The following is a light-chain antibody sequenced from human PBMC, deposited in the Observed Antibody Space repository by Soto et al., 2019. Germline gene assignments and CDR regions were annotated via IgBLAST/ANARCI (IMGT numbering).Light chain of an antibody. CDR3: QQYETFSGT. CDR2: DPS. Sequence: DIQMTQSPSTLSGSGGDRVTIXXRASXSVSAWLAWYQQKPGEPPKLLIYDPSXXPRGAPPRSSGSGSGTKLTLPIASLHPDDFATYSGQQYETFSGTLGPGTKVDIK. V-gene: IGKV1-5*01. J-gene: IGKJ1*01. CDR1: XSVSAW.